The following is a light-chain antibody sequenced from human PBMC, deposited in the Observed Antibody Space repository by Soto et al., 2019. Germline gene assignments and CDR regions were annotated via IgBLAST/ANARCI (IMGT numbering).Light chain of an antibody. V-gene: IGKV1-33*01. J-gene: IGKJ1*01. Sequence: DIQMTQSPSSLSASVGDRVTITCQASQDISNYLNWYQQKPGKAPKLLIYDASNLETGVPSRFSGSGSGTDFTLTIRSLHPDDSAIYYCQQYNSYPWTFGLGTKVDIK. CDR2: DAS. CDR1: QDISNY. CDR3: QQYNSYPWT.